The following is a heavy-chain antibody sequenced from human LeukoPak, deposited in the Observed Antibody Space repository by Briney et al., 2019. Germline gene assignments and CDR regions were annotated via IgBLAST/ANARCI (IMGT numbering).Heavy chain of an antibody. CDR2: IYYSGST. CDR1: GGSISSGDYY. CDR3: ARSSDYSTFDY. V-gene: IGHV4-30-4*01. D-gene: IGHD4-11*01. Sequence: SETLSLTCTVSGGSISSGDYYWSWIRQPPGKGLEWLGYIYYSGSTYYNPSLKSRVTISVDTSKNQFSLKLSSVTAADTAVYYCARSSDYSTFDYWGQGTLVTVSS. J-gene: IGHJ4*02.